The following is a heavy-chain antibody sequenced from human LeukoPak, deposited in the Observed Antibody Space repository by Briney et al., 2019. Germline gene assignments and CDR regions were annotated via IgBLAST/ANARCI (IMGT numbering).Heavy chain of an antibody. D-gene: IGHD3-22*01. Sequence: GGSLRLSCVASGFTFSSYAMNWVRQAPGKGLEWVSYISGGSSTIKYADSVQGRFTISRDNGKDSLYLQMNSLRDEDTAVYYCARGYSSGYYGLGYWGQGTLVTVSS. V-gene: IGHV3-48*02. CDR2: ISGGSSTI. CDR1: GFTFSSYA. CDR3: ARGYSSGYYGLGY. J-gene: IGHJ4*02.